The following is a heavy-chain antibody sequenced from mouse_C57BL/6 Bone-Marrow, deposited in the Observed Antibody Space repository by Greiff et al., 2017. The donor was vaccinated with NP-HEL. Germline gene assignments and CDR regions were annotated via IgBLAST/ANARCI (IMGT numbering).Heavy chain of an antibody. V-gene: IGHV14-4*01. CDR2: IDPENGDT. CDR1: GFNIKDDY. Sequence: EVQLQESGAELVRPGASVKLSCTASGFNIKDDYMHWVKQRPEQGLEWIGWIDPENGDTEYASKFQGKATITADTYSNTAYLQLSSLTSEDTAVYYCTTGDGYSFAYWGQGTLVTVSA. J-gene: IGHJ3*01. D-gene: IGHD2-3*01. CDR3: TTGDGYSFAY.